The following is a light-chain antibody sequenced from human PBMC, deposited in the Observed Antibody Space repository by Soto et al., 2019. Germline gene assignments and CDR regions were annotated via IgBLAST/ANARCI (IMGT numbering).Light chain of an antibody. CDR3: QQYNDWPT. CDR2: ASS. CDR1: QSFSSTY. V-gene: IGKV3-20*01. J-gene: IGKJ1*01. Sequence: IVLTQSPGTLSLSPGERATLSCRASQSFSSTYLAWYQQKPGQAPRLLIYASSMRSTGTPDRFSGSESGTDFPLTISSLQSEDFTVYYCQQYNDWPTFGQGTKVDIK.